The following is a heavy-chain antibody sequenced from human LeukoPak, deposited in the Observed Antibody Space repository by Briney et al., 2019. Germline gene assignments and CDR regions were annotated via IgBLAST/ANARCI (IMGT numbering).Heavy chain of an antibody. D-gene: IGHD6-13*01. V-gene: IGHV4-59*08. CDR2: IYYSGST. J-gene: IGHJ4*02. CDR1: GGSISSYY. Sequence: SETLSLTCTVSGGSISSYYWSWIRQPPGKGLEWIGYIYYSGSTNYNPSLKSRVTISVDTSKNQFSLKLSSVTAADTAVYYCARSSSWYGYYFDYWGQGTLVTVSS. CDR3: ARSSSWYGYYFDY.